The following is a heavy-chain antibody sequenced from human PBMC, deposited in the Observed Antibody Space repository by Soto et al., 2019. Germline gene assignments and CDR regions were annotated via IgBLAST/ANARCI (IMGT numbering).Heavy chain of an antibody. CDR2: IIPMFGTA. Sequence: QVQLVQSGAEVKKHESSVKVSCKAPGGTFSTYAISWVRQAPGQGLEWMGGIIPMFGTANYAQRFQDRVTITADDSTDTVYMELSSLRSEDTALYFCASGIQLWLRRINNGYSGWGQGTLVTVSS. D-gene: IGHD5-18*01. V-gene: IGHV1-69*12. J-gene: IGHJ4*02. CDR1: GGTFSTYA. CDR3: ASGIQLWLRRINNGYSG.